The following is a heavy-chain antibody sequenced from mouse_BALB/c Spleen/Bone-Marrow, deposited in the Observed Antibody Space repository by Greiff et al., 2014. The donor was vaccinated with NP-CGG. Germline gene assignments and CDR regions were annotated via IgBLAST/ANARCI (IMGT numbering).Heavy chain of an antibody. J-gene: IGHJ3*01. CDR3: TRSETGPFAY. CDR2: IDPETGGT. Sequence: QVQLQQSGAELVRPGASVTLSCKASGYTFTDYEMHWVKQTPVHGLEWIGAIDPETGGTAYNQKFKGKATLTADKSSSTAYMELRSLTSEDSAVYYRTRSETGPFAYWGQGTLVTVSA. D-gene: IGHD4-1*01. V-gene: IGHV1-15*01. CDR1: GYTFTDYE.